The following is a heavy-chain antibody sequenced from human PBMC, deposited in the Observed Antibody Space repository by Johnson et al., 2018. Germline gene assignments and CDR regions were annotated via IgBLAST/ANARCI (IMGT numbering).Heavy chain of an antibody. CDR1: GGTFSSYA. CDR3: ARGSGSLGSYYYYYMDV. D-gene: IGHD1-26*01. J-gene: IGHJ6*03. V-gene: IGHV1-69*01. Sequence: VQLVESGAEVKKXGSSVKVSCKASGGTFSSYAISWVRQAPGQGLEWVGGIIPIFGTANYAQKFQGSVTITADESTSTAYMELSSLRSEDTAVYYCARGSGSLGSYYYYYMDVWGKGTTVTVSS. CDR2: IIPIFGTA.